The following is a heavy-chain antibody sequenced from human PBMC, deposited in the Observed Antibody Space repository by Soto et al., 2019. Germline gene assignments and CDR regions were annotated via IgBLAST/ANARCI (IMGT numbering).Heavy chain of an antibody. J-gene: IGHJ6*04. CDR3: ARSGGSGSYYSYYYYYYGMDV. CDR1: GYSFTSYW. V-gene: IGHV5-51*01. Sequence: GESLKISCKGSGYSFTSYWIGWVRQMPGKGLEWMGIIYPGDSDTRYSPSFQGQVTISADKSISTAYLQWSSLKASDTAMYYCARSGGSGSYYSYYYYYYGMDVWGKGTTVTVSP. CDR2: IYPGDSDT. D-gene: IGHD3-10*01.